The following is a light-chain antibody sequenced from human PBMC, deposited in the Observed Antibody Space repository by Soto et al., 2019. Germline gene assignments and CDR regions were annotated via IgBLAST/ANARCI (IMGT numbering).Light chain of an antibody. CDR1: QSISTY. V-gene: IGKV1-39*01. CDR2: DVS. CDR3: HQSYSIPHT. Sequence: DIQMTQSPSSLSASVGDRVTITCRASQSISTYLNWYQHKPGKAPKVVIYDVSSLQSGVPSRFGGSGSGTEFTLTISSLQPEDFATYYCHQSYSIPHTFGQGTKLEIK. J-gene: IGKJ2*01.